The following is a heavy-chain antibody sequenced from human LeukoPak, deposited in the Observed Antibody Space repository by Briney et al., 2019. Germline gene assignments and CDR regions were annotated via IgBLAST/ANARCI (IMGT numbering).Heavy chain of an antibody. Sequence: PSETLSLTCTVSGGSVSSSSYYWGWIRQPPGKGLGWIGSIYYSGSTYYNPSLKSRVTISIDTSKNQFSLKLSSVSAADTAVYYCARPVAVAGSYYFDSWGQGTLVTVSS. CDR1: GGSVSSSSYY. D-gene: IGHD6-13*01. CDR2: IYYSGST. V-gene: IGHV4-39*01. CDR3: ARPVAVAGSYYFDS. J-gene: IGHJ4*02.